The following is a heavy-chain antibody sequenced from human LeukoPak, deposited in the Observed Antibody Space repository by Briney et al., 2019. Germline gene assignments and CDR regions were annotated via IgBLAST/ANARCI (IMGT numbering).Heavy chain of an antibody. D-gene: IGHD3-22*01. V-gene: IGHV3-48*03. CDR1: GFTFSSYE. CDR2: ISSSGSTI. CDR3: ARVAYDSSGYYHFDY. Sequence: GGSLRLSCAASGFTFSSYEMNWVRQAPGKGLEWVSYISSSGSTIYYADSVKGRFTISRDNAKNSLYLHMNSLRAEDTAVYYCARVAYDSSGYYHFDYWGQGTLVTVSS. J-gene: IGHJ4*02.